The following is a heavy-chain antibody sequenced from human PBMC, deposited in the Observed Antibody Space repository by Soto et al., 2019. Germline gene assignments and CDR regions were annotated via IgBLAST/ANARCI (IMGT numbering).Heavy chain of an antibody. CDR1: GGTFSSYA. Sequence: ASVKVSCKASGGTFSSYAISWVRQAPGQGLEWMGGIIPIFGTANYAQKFQGRVTITADESTSTAYMELSSLRSEDTAVYYCARDRYDSSGYYSIDYWGQGTLVTVSS. J-gene: IGHJ4*02. CDR2: IIPIFGTA. D-gene: IGHD3-22*01. V-gene: IGHV1-69*13. CDR3: ARDRYDSSGYYSIDY.